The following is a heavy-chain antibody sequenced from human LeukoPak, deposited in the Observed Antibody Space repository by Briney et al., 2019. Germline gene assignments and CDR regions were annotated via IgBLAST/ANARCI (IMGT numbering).Heavy chain of an antibody. J-gene: IGHJ4*02. CDR2: VNPDDSDT. CDR3: ARQTDSNGYFYFGY. D-gene: IGHD3-22*01. V-gene: IGHV5-51*01. CDR1: GYSFTSHW. Sequence: GESLKISCKGSGYSFTSHWIGWVRQMPGKGLEWMGIVNPDDSDTIYSPSFQGQVTISADESISTAYLQWSSLKASDTAMYYCARQTDSNGYFYFGYWGQGTLVTVYS.